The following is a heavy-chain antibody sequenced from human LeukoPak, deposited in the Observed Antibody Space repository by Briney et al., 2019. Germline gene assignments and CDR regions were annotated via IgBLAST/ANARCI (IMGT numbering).Heavy chain of an antibody. D-gene: IGHD2-2*02. Sequence: PSETLSLTCAVYGGSFSGYYWSWIRQPPGKGLEWIGEINHSGSTNYNPSLKSRVTISVDTSKNQFSLKLSSVTAADTAVYYCAREGRLGYCSSTSCYRPRYNWFDPWGQGTLVTVSS. CDR3: AREGRLGYCSSTSCYRPRYNWFDP. CDR1: GGSFSGYY. J-gene: IGHJ5*02. CDR2: INHSGST. V-gene: IGHV4-34*01.